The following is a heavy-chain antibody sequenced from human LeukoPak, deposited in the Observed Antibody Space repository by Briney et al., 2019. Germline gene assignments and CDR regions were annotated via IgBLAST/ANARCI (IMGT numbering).Heavy chain of an antibody. D-gene: IGHD4-17*01. CDR3: ARHDYGDYGGAFDI. Sequence: PSETLSLTYTVSGGSISSSSYYWGWIRQPPGKGLEWIGSIYCSGSTYYNPSLKSRVTISVDTSKNQFSLKLSSVTAADTAVYYCARHDYGDYGGAFDIWGQGTMVTVSS. J-gene: IGHJ3*02. CDR1: GGSISSSSYY. CDR2: IYCSGST. V-gene: IGHV4-39*01.